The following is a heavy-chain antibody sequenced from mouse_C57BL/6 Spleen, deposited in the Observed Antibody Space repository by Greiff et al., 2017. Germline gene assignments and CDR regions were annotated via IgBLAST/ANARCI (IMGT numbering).Heavy chain of an antibody. CDR2: ISYDGSN. V-gene: IGHV3-6*01. Sequence: EVKVEESGPGLVKPSQSLSLTCSVTGYSITSGYYWNWIRQFPGNKLEWMGYISYDGSNNYNPSLKNRISITRDTSKNQFFLKLNSVTTEDTATYYCARDRHFDVWGTGTTVTVSS. CDR3: ARDRHFDV. J-gene: IGHJ1*03. CDR1: GYSITSGYY.